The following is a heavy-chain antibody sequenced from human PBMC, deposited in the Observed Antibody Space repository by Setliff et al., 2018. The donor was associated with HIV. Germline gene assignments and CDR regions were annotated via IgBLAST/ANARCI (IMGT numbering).Heavy chain of an antibody. Sequence: SETLSLTCTVSGGSISSYYWSWIRQPPGKGLEWIGYIYFTGSSDNNPSLKSRVTLSVDTSKHQFSLKLSSVTAADTAVYYCARVQMASAAFDVWGQGTMVTVSS. CDR1: GGSISSYY. CDR3: ARVQMASAAFDV. V-gene: IGHV4-59*01. J-gene: IGHJ3*01. CDR2: IYFTGSS.